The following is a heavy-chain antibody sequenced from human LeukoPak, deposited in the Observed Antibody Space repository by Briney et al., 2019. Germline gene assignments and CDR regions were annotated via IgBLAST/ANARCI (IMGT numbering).Heavy chain of an antibody. D-gene: IGHD1-26*01. CDR3: TRDWELDYYYYGMDV. V-gene: IGHV3-49*04. CDR1: GFTFGDYA. Sequence: HPGRSLRLSCTASGFTFGDYAMSWVRQAPGKGLEWVGFIRSKAYGCTTEYDAAVKGRFTISRDDSKRIAYLQMNSLKTEDTAVYYCTRDWELDYYYYGMDVWGQGTTVTVSS. CDR2: IRSKAYGCTT. J-gene: IGHJ6*02.